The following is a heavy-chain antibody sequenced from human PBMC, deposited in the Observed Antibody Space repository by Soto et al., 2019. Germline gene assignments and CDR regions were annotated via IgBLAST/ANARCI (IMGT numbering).Heavy chain of an antibody. CDR2: IYYSGST. Sequence: SETLSLTCTASGGSISSRSYYWGWLRQHPAKGLAWIGSIYYSGSTYYSPPLKSRVTISVDTSKNQFSLKLSSVTAADTAVYYCARLGYCSGGSCYPPYYYYGMDVWGQGTTVT. J-gene: IGHJ6*02. CDR3: ARLGYCSGGSCYPPYYYYGMDV. V-gene: IGHV4-39*01. CDR1: GGSISSRSYY. D-gene: IGHD2-15*01.